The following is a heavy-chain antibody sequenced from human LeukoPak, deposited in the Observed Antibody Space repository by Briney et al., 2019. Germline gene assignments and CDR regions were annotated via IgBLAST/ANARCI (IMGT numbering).Heavy chain of an antibody. CDR3: ALAFSGYDRWFPEPPDQ. CDR1: GSAFSGYT. V-gene: IGHV1-69*13. Sequence: ASVKVSCKASGSAFSGYTITWVRQAPGQGLEWVGGSSPNLASTNYAQKFQASVTIDDSTRTAYMQLRSLTSEDTAFYYCALAFSGYDRWFPEPPDQWGQGTLVTVSS. J-gene: IGHJ4*02. CDR2: SSPNLAST. D-gene: IGHD5-12*01.